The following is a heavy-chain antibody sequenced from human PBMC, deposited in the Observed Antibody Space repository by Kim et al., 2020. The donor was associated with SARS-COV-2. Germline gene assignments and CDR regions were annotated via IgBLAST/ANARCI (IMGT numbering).Heavy chain of an antibody. CDR2: TYYSGSS. Sequence: SETLSLSCTVSGGSIRSYYWSWIRQPPGKGLEWIGYTYYSGSSNYNPSLKSRVTISIDTSKNQFSLKLSSVTAADTAVYNCERHRSSSWDLDAFDLWGQGTMVTVSS. V-gene: IGHV4-59*08. J-gene: IGHJ3*01. CDR3: ERHRSSSWDLDAFDL. D-gene: IGHD6-13*01. CDR1: GGSIRSYY.